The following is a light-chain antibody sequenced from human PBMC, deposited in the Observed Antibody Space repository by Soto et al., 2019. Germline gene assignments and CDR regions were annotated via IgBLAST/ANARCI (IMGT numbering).Light chain of an antibody. V-gene: IGLV2-14*02. CDR2: DVT. Sequence: QSVLTQPASVSGSPGQSITISCTGSSSDVGSYNLVSWYQQHPGQAPKLIIFDVTNRPSGVSNRFSGSKSVNTASLTISGLQAEDEADYYCSSYTTSNTVIFGGGTKLTVL. CDR1: SSDVGSYNL. CDR3: SSYTTSNTVI. J-gene: IGLJ2*01.